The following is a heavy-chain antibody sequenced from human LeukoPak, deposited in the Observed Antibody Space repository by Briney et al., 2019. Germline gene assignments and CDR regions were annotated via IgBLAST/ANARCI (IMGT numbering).Heavy chain of an antibody. Sequence: KPSETLSLTCTVSGGSISSSSYYWGWIRQPPGKGLEWIGTIYYSGSTYYNPSLKSRVTISVDTSKNQFSLKVTSVTAADTAVYYCARADNMLRGVVGYWGQGTLVTVSS. D-gene: IGHD3-10*01. V-gene: IGHV4-39*07. CDR2: IYYSGST. J-gene: IGHJ4*02. CDR1: GGSISSSSYY. CDR3: ARADNMLRGVVGY.